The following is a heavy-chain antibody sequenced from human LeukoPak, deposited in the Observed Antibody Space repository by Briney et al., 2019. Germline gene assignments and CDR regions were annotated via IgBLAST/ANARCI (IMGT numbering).Heavy chain of an antibody. V-gene: IGHV4-34*01. D-gene: IGHD4-17*01. CDR1: GGSFSGYY. CDR2: INHSGTT. CDR3: ARGGRLRSITFDY. J-gene: IGHJ4*02. Sequence: SETLSLTCAVYGGSFSGYYWSWIRHPPGKRLEWIGEINHSGTTNYNPSLKTRVTISVDTSKNQFSLKLSSVTAADTAVYYCARGGRLRSITFDYWGEGTLVTVSS.